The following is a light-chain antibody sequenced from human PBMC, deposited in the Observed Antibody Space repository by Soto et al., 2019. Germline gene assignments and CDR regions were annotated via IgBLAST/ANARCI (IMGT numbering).Light chain of an antibody. J-gene: IGLJ2*01. Sequence: QSVLTQPPSASGSPGQSVTISCTGTSSDVGAYNYVSWYQQHPGKAPTLMIYEVNKRPSGVPDRLSGSKSGNTASLTVSGLQAEDEAEYYCSSYAGTYIHVVFGGGTQLTVL. CDR1: SSDVGAYNY. CDR3: SSYAGTYIHVV. CDR2: EVN. V-gene: IGLV2-8*01.